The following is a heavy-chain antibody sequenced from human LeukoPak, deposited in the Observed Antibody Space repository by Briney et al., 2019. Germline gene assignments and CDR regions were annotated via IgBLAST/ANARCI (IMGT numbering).Heavy chain of an antibody. Sequence: GGSLRLSCAASGFTFSSYAMSWVRQAPGKGLEWGSAISGSGGSTYYADSVKGRFTISRDNSKNTLYLQMNSLRAEDTAVYYCAKDMGRWFGELTYFDYWGQGTLVTVSS. V-gene: IGHV3-23*01. CDR1: GFTFSSYA. J-gene: IGHJ4*02. CDR3: AKDMGRWFGELTYFDY. CDR2: ISGSGGST. D-gene: IGHD3-10*01.